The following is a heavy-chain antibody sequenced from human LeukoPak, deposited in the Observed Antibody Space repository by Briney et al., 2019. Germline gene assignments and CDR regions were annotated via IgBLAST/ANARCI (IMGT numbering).Heavy chain of an antibody. CDR3: AREDNIAMASFDC. D-gene: IGHD5-18*01. J-gene: IGHJ4*02. V-gene: IGHV4-4*07. CDR1: GGSISSYY. Sequence: PSETLSLTCTVSGGSISSYYWSWIRQPAGKGLEWIGRIYSSGGTNYNPSLKSRVSMSVDTSKNQFSLNLSSVTAADTAFYYCAREDNIAMASFDCWGQGTLVTVSS. CDR2: IYSSGGT.